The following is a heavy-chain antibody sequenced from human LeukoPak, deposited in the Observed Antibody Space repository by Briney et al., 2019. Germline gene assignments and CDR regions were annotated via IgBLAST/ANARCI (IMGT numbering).Heavy chain of an antibody. CDR2: MYYSGRT. Sequence: PSETLSLTCTVSGGSISPYYWSWLRQPTGKGLEWFGYMYYSGRTNYNPSLKSRLTISVGTSKNQFSLKLSSVTAADTAVYYCARSSGYYWYFDLWGRGTLVTVSS. V-gene: IGHV4-59*01. D-gene: IGHD3-22*01. J-gene: IGHJ2*01. CDR3: ARSSGYYWYFDL. CDR1: GGSISPYY.